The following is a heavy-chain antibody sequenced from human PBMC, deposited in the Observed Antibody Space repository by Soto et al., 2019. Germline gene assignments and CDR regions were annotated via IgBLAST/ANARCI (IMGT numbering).Heavy chain of an antibody. Sequence: ASVKVSCKASGYTFTGYYMHWVRQAPGQGLEWMGWINPNSGGTNYAQKFQGWVTMARDTSISTAYMELSRLRSDDTAVYYCARAGSDWSSTSCPTLGAFDIWGQGTMVTVAS. CDR3: ARAGSDWSSTSCPTLGAFDI. CDR2: INPNSGGT. CDR1: GYTFTGYY. J-gene: IGHJ3*02. V-gene: IGHV1-2*04. D-gene: IGHD2-2*01.